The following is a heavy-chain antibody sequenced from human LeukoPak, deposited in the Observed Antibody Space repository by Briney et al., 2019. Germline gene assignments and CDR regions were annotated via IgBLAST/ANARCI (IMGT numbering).Heavy chain of an antibody. CDR2: IHSSSGTM. CDR3: ARDYDILTNEYYFDY. V-gene: IGHV3-48*01. Sequence: GGSLRLSCAASGFTFSSYSMNWVRQAPGKGLEWVSYIHSSSGTMYYAESVKGRFTISRDNAKNSLYLQMNSLRAEDTAVYYCARDYDILTNEYYFDYWGQGTLVTVSS. CDR1: GFTFSSYS. J-gene: IGHJ4*02. D-gene: IGHD3-9*01.